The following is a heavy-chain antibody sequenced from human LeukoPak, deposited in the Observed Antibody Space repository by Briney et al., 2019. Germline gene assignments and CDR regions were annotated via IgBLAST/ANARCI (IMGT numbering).Heavy chain of an antibody. CDR3: ARVGTDYGERYYYYYGMDV. Sequence: SQTLSLTCTVSGGSISSGGYYWSWIRQHPGKGLEWIGYIYYSGSTYYNPSLKSRVTISVDTSKNQFSLKLSSVTAADTAVYYCARVGTDYGERYYYYYGMDVWGQGTTVTVSS. CDR2: IYYSGST. CDR1: GGSISSGGYY. J-gene: IGHJ6*02. V-gene: IGHV4-31*03. D-gene: IGHD4-17*01.